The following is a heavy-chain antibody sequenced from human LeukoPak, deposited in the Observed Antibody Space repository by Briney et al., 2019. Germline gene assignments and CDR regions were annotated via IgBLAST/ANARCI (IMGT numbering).Heavy chain of an antibody. J-gene: IGHJ4*02. CDR2: IKQDGSEK. CDR1: RFTFSSYW. CDR3: ARDRVVTPGERFDY. Sequence: GGSLRLSCAASRFTFSSYWMSWVRQAPGKGLEWVAKIKQDGSEKYYVDSVKGRFTISRDNAKNSLYLQMNSLRAEDTAVYYCARDRVVTPGERFDYWGQGTLVTVSS. D-gene: IGHD4-23*01. V-gene: IGHV3-7*01.